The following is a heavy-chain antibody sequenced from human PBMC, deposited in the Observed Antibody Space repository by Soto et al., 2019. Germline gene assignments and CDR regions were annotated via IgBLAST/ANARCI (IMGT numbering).Heavy chain of an antibody. CDR2: IFYTGIT. J-gene: IGHJ6*03. CDR3: ARRGFGLFYYGTSGSPDFYYYNMDV. V-gene: IGHV4-59*08. CDR1: GGSMSSYY. Sequence: SETLSLTCTVSGGSMSSYYWSWIRQPPGKGLEWIGYIFYTGITKYNSSLKSRVTISLDTSKTQFSLTLESVTAADTAVYYCARRGFGLFYYGTSGSPDFYYYNMDVWGQGTTVTVSS. D-gene: IGHD3-22*01.